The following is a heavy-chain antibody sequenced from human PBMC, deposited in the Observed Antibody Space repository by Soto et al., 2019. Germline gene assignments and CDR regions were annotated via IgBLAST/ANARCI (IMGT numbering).Heavy chain of an antibody. J-gene: IGHJ4*02. CDR3: AKSGSLDY. CDR1: GYTFISYP. Sequence: VQLVQSGAEVKKPGASVRISCKASGYTFISYPIHWVRQALGQRLECMGWINPANGDTRYSQKFQGRVTITRDTSATTAYMDLNSLIPDDTAIYYCAKSGSLDYWGQGTPITVSS. D-gene: IGHD1-26*01. CDR2: INPANGDT. V-gene: IGHV1-3*01.